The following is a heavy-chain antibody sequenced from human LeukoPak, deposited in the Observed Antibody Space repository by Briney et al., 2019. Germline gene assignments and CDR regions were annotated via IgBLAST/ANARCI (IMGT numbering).Heavy chain of an antibody. D-gene: IGHD4-17*01. CDR2: IWYEGSNK. Sequence: GGPLRLPCAASGFTFSSYGRHWVPKAPAKGREGVAVIWYEGSNKFYADPVKGRFTFSRENSKNTLYLQMNSLRAEDTAVYYCAKLRTVTPQSDAFDIWGQGTMVTVSS. V-gene: IGHV3-33*06. CDR1: GFTFSSYG. CDR3: AKLRTVTPQSDAFDI. J-gene: IGHJ3*02.